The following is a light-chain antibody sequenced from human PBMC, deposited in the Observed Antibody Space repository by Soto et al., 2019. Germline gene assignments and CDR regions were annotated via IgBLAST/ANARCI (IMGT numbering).Light chain of an antibody. CDR2: DAS. Sequence: EIVLTQSPATLSLSPGERATLSCRASQSVSSYLAWYQQKPGKAPRLLIYDASNRATGIPARFSGSGSGTYFTLTISSLEPEDFAVYYCQQRSNWRYTFGQGTKLEIK. V-gene: IGKV3-11*01. CDR1: QSVSSY. CDR3: QQRSNWRYT. J-gene: IGKJ2*01.